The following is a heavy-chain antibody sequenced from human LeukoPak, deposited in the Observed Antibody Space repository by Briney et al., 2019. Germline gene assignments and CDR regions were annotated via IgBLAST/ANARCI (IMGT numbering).Heavy chain of an antibody. D-gene: IGHD6-19*01. CDR2: ISGSGGST. CDR3: AKADGVAVVGTLDY. V-gene: IGHV3-23*01. J-gene: IGHJ4*02. CDR1: GFTFSSYA. Sequence: GGSLRLSCAASGFTFSSYAMSWVRQAPGKGLEWVSAISGSGGSTYYADSVKGRFTISRDNSKNTLYLQMNSLRAEDTAVYYCAKADGVAVVGTLDYWGQGTLVTVSS.